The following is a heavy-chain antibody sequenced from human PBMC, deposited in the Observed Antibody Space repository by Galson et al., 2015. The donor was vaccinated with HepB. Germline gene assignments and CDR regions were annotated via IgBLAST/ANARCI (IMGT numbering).Heavy chain of an antibody. CDR1: GGSFSGYY. Sequence: ETLSLTCAVYGGSFSGYYWSWIRQPPGKGLEWIGEINHSGSTNYNPSLKSRVTISVDTSKNQFSLKLSSVTAADTAVYYCARGRGFTIFGVVIIPNYYYYMDVWGKGTTVTVSS. D-gene: IGHD3-3*01. J-gene: IGHJ6*03. CDR3: ARGRGFTIFGVVIIPNYYYYMDV. CDR2: INHSGST. V-gene: IGHV4-34*01.